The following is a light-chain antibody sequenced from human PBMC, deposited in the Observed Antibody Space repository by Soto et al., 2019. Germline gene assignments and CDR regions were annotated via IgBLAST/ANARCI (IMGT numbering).Light chain of an antibody. CDR2: AAS. CDR3: QKSYSTPIT. V-gene: IGKV1-39*01. Sequence: DVQMTQSPSTLSASVVDSVTFTCRASQPIGTSLHWYQQKPGKAPKVLISAASRLQSGVSSRFSGSGSGTDFTLTISSLQPEDFATYYCQKSYSTPITFGQGTRLEIK. CDR1: QPIGTS. J-gene: IGKJ5*01.